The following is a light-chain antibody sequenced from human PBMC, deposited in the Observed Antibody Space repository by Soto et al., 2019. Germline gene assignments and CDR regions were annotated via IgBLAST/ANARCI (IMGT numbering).Light chain of an antibody. CDR3: QQYGSSGT. Sequence: DSQMTQSPSCLSASVGDRITISCRASQSISRYLNWYQHKPGKAPKLLINAASSLERGVPSRFSGSGSGTEFSLTISRLEPEDFAVYYCQQYGSSGTFGQGTKVDIK. J-gene: IGKJ1*01. CDR2: AAS. CDR1: QSISRY. V-gene: IGKV1-39*02.